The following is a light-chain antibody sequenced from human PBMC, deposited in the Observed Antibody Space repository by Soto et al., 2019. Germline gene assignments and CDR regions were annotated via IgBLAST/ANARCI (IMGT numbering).Light chain of an antibody. CDR3: AAWDDSLSAPWV. Sequence: QAVLTQPPSASGTPGQRVTISCSGSSSNIGSNYVYWYQQLPGTAPKLLIYRNNQRPSGVPDRFSGSKSGTSASLAISGLRSDDEADYYCAAWDDSLSAPWVFGGGTKLTVL. V-gene: IGLV1-47*01. CDR1: SSNIGSNY. J-gene: IGLJ3*02. CDR2: RNN.